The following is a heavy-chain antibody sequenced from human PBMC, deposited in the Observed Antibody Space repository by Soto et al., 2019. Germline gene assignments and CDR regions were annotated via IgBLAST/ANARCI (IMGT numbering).Heavy chain of an antibody. J-gene: IGHJ4*02. V-gene: IGHV3-66*01. CDR3: AGSLEWLLYFSY. Sequence: GGSLRLSCAASGLTVSGNYMSWVRQAPGKGLEWVSVLYTGGNTYYADSVKGRFTISRDNSKNTLYLQMNSLRAEDTAVYYCAGSLEWLLYFSYWGQGTLVTVSS. CDR2: LYTGGNT. D-gene: IGHD3-3*01. CDR1: GLTVSGNY.